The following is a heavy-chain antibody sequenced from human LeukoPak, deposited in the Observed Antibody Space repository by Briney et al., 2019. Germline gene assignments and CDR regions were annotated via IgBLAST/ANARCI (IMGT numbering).Heavy chain of an antibody. CDR1: EFTFTTYG. J-gene: IGHJ4*02. CDR3: ARYNSGWNDY. Sequence: GGSLRLSCAASEFTFTTYGMHWVRQAPGKGLEWVAFIYYDGSNIYYADYVKGRFTISRDNAKNSLYLQMDSLRAEDTAIYYCARYNSGWNDYWGQGTLVTVSS. V-gene: IGHV3-33*01. D-gene: IGHD6-19*01. CDR2: IYYDGSNI.